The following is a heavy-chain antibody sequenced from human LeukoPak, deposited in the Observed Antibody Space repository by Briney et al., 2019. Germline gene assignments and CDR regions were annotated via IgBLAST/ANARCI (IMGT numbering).Heavy chain of an antibody. Sequence: SETLSLTCAVYGGSLSTYYWSSIRQPPRKGLEWIGEISHSGSTNYNPPLKGRVTMSVDTSKNQFSLKLTSVTAADTAVYYCASVTWFGELLVDSWGQGILVTVSS. CDR2: ISHSGST. D-gene: IGHD3-10*01. CDR3: ASVTWFGELLVDS. V-gene: IGHV4-34*01. J-gene: IGHJ4*02. CDR1: GGSLSTYY.